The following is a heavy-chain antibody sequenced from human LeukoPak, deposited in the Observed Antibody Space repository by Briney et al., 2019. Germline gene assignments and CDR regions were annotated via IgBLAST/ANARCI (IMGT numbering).Heavy chain of an antibody. Sequence: ASVEVSCKASGYTFTSYYMHWVRQAPGQGLEWMGIINPSGGRTTYAQKFQGRVTMTRDMSTSTVYMELSSLRSEDTAVYYCARDTSVVGATPLYFDYWGQGTLVTVSS. CDR2: INPSGGRT. CDR1: GYTFTSYY. J-gene: IGHJ4*02. D-gene: IGHD1-26*01. V-gene: IGHV1-46*01. CDR3: ARDTSVVGATPLYFDY.